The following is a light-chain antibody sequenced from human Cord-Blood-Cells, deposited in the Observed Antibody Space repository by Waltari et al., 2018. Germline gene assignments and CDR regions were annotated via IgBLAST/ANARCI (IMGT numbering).Light chain of an antibody. Sequence: EIVMTKSPAPLSVPPGERATLSCRASQSVSSNLAWYQQKPGQAPRLLIYAASTRATGIPARFSGSGSGTEFTLTISSLQSEDFAVYYCQQYNNWPYTFGQGTKLEIK. V-gene: IGKV3-15*01. CDR3: QQYNNWPYT. J-gene: IGKJ2*01. CDR1: QSVSSN. CDR2: AAS.